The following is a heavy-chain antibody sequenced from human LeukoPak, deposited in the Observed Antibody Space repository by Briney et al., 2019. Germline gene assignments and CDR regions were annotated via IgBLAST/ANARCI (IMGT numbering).Heavy chain of an antibody. CDR1: GYTFTSYG. CDR3: ARQTVDDAFDI. V-gene: IGHV1-18*01. Sequence: ASVKVSCKASGYTFTSYGISWARRAPGHGLEWMGWISAYNGNTNYAQKLQGRVTMTTDTSTSTAYMELRSLRSDDTAVYYCARQTVDDAFDIWGQGTMVTVSS. CDR2: ISAYNGNT. J-gene: IGHJ3*02. D-gene: IGHD4-23*01.